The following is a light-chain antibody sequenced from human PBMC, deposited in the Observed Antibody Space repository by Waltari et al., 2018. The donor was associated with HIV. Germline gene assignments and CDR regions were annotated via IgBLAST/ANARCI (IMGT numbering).Light chain of an antibody. J-gene: IGKJ4*01. CDR3: QQGSNWSLT. CDR1: QSIDNY. CDR2: DAS. V-gene: IGKV3-11*01. Sequence: DIVLTQSPATLSLSPGGRATLSCRASQSIDNYLAWYQQRHGQAPRLLIYDASKRATGIPARFSGSGSGTDFTLTISSLEPEDFAIYYCQQGSNWSLTFGGGTKVEIK.